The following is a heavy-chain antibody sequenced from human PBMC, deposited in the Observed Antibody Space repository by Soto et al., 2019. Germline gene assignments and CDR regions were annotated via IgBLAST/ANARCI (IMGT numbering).Heavy chain of an antibody. CDR1: GFTFSIYN. CDR3: AMRITSSFDY. J-gene: IGHJ4*02. D-gene: IGHD1-20*01. V-gene: IGHV3-23*01. CDR2: ITGSGDYT. Sequence: EVQLLESGGGLVQPGGSLRLSCVASGFTFSIYNMNWVRQAPGKGLEWVSVITGSGDYTNYADSVKGRFTISRDNYKNTLYLQMNSLRAEDTAVDFCAMRITSSFDYWGQGTLVTVSS.